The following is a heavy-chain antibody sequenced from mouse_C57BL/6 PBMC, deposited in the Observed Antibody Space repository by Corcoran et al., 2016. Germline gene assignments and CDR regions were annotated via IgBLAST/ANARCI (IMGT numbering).Heavy chain of an antibody. D-gene: IGHD3-1*01. CDR1: GYTFTDYY. CDR2: IFPGSGNT. Sequence: QVQLKQSGAELVRPGASVKLSCKASGYTFTDYYINWVKQRPGQGLEWIARIFPGSGNTYYNEKFKGKATLTAEKSPSTAYMQLSSLTSEDSAVYFCARRGLLSYWYFDVWGTGTMVTVSS. V-gene: IGHV1-76*01. J-gene: IGHJ1*03. CDR3: ARRGLLSYWYFDV.